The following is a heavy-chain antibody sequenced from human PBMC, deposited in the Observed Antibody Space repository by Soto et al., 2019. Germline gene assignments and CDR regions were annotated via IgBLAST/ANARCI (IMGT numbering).Heavy chain of an antibody. D-gene: IGHD5-12*01. CDR3: ARGLRGVIVATVHNWFDP. CDR2: INHSGGT. J-gene: IGHJ5*02. V-gene: IGHV4-34*01. Sequence: QVQLQQWGAGLLKPSETLSLTCAVYGGSFSGYYWSWIRQPPGKGLEWIGEINHSGGTNYNPSLKRRVTISVDTSKNQFSLKLSPVTAADTAVYYCARGLRGVIVATVHNWFDPWGQGTLVTVSS. CDR1: GGSFSGYY.